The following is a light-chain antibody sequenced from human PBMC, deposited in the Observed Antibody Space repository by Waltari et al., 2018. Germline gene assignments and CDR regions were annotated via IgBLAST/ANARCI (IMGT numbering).Light chain of an antibody. CDR3: SSYTSSSTLV. CDR2: EVR. V-gene: IGLV2-14*01. CDR1: SSHVAGYHY. Sequence: QSALTHTASVSVSPGQSITISSTGTSSHVAGYHYVSWYQQHPGKAPKLMIYEVRNRPSGVSNRFSGSKSGNPASLTIAGLQAEDEADYYCSSYTSSSTLVFGTGTKVTVL. J-gene: IGLJ1*01.